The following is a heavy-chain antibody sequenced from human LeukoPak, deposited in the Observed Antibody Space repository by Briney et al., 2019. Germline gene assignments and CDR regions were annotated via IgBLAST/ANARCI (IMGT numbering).Heavy chain of an antibody. CDR1: GFTVSSNS. D-gene: IGHD2-2*01. V-gene: IGHV4-34*01. CDR3: ARRGYCSSTSCYAWAAFDI. Sequence: GSLRLSCAASGFTVSSNSMTWVRQAPGKGLEWIGEINHSGSTDYNPSLKSRVTISVDTSKNQFSLKLSSVTAADTAVYYCARRGYCSSTSCYAWAAFDIWGQGTMVTVSS. J-gene: IGHJ3*02. CDR2: INHSGST.